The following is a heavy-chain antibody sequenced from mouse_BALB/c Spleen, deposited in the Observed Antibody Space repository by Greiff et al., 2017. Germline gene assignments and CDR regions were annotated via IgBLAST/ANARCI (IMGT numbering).Heavy chain of an antibody. V-gene: IGHV1S126*01. CDR1: GYSFTSYW. J-gene: IGHJ3*01. D-gene: IGHD2-10*02. CDR3: ARLGEGYGNYNAWFAY. Sequence: VQGVESGPQLVRPGASVKISCKASGYSFTSYWMHWVKQRPGQGLEWIGMIDPSDSETRLNQKFKDKATLTVDKSSSTAYMQLSSPTSEDSAVYYCARLGEGYGNYNAWFAYWGQGTLVTVSA. CDR2: IDPSDSET.